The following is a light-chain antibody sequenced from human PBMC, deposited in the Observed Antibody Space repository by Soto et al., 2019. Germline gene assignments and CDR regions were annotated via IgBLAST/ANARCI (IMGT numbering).Light chain of an antibody. CDR1: QSVGSY. J-gene: IGKJ4*01. CDR2: DAF. Sequence: EIVLTQSPATLSLSPGERATLSCRASQSVGSYFAWYQQKPGQVPRLLIYDAFSRATGIPARFSGSGSGTDFTLTISSLEPEDFAVYFCQQRSSWPIAFGGGTKVDIK. CDR3: QQRSSWPIA. V-gene: IGKV3-11*01.